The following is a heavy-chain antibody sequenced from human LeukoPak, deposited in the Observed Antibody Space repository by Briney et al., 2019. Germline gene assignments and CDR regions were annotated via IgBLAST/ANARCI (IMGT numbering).Heavy chain of an antibody. Sequence: SETLSLTCAVYGGSFSGHYWSWIRQPPGKGLEWIGEINHSGSTNYNPSLKSRVTISVDTSKNQFSLKLSAVTAEDTAVYYCAREGYSYGMGIDYWGQGTLVTVSS. D-gene: IGHD5-18*01. CDR1: GGSFSGHY. CDR2: INHSGST. CDR3: AREGYSYGMGIDY. V-gene: IGHV4-34*01. J-gene: IGHJ4*02.